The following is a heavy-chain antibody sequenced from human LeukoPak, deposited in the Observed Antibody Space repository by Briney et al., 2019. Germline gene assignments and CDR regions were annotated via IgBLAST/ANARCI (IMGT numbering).Heavy chain of an antibody. CDR3: AREDDCSSTSCYGAFDI. CDR1: GFTVSSNY. CDR2: IYSGGST. Sequence: PGGSLRLSCAASGFTVSSNYMSWVRQAPGKGLEWVSVIYSGGSTYYADSVKGRFTISRDNSKNTLYLQMNSLRAEDTAVYYCAREDDCSSTSCYGAFDIWGQGTMVTVSS. J-gene: IGHJ3*02. D-gene: IGHD2-2*01. V-gene: IGHV3-53*01.